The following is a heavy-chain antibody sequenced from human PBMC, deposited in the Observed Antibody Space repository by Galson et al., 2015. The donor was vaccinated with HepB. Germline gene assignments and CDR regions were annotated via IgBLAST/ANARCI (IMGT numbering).Heavy chain of an antibody. D-gene: IGHD5-24*01. V-gene: IGHV1-18*01. CDR3: ARGGMATIGGPTFDH. CDR1: GYTFTKYG. Sequence: SVKVSCKASGYTFTKYGVSWVRQAPGQGLEWMGRISAYGNTEYSQKVQGRVTMTIDTSTSTAYMELRSLGSDDTAFYYCARGGMATIGGPTFDHWGQGTLVTVSS. CDR2: ISAYGNT. J-gene: IGHJ4*02.